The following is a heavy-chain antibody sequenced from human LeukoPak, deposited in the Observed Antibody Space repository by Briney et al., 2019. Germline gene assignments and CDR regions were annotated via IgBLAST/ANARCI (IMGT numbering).Heavy chain of an antibody. V-gene: IGHV3-66*01. Sequence: GGSLRLSCAASGFTVSSNYMSWVRQAPGKGLEWVSVIYSGGSTYYADSVKGRFTISRDNAKNTLYLQMNSLRAEDTAVYYCARGSDFWSGYPPRAGGIDYWGQGTLVTVSS. CDR3: ARGSDFWSGYPPRAGGIDY. J-gene: IGHJ4*02. CDR1: GFTVSSNY. D-gene: IGHD3-3*01. CDR2: IYSGGST.